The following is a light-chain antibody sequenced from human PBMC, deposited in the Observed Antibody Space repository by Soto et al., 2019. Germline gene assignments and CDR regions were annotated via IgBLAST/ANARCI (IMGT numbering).Light chain of an antibody. V-gene: IGLV1-44*01. CDR2: SNN. Sequence: QSVLTQPPSASGTPGQRVTISCSGSSSNIGSNTVNWYQQLPGTAPKLLIYSNNQRPSGVPDRFSGSKSGTSASLAISGLQSEDEADYYCQSYDKSLSGSGVFGTGTKVTVL. J-gene: IGLJ1*01. CDR1: SSNIGSNT. CDR3: QSYDKSLSGSGV.